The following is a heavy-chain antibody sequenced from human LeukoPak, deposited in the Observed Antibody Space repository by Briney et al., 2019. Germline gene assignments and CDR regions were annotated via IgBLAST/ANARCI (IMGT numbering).Heavy chain of an antibody. D-gene: IGHD3-10*01. V-gene: IGHV3-7*01. CDR1: GFTFSNYA. Sequence: GGSLRLSCAASGFTFSNYAMSWVRQAPGKGLEWVADIKEDGSEKSYVDSVKGRFTISRDNAKNSLYLQMNTLRAEDTAVYYCARDLVWLGEPKGYYNYMDVWGKGTTVTVSS. J-gene: IGHJ6*03. CDR2: IKEDGSEK. CDR3: ARDLVWLGEPKGYYNYMDV.